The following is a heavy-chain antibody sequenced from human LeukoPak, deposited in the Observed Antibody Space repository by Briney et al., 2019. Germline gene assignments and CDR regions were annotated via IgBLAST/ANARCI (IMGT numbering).Heavy chain of an antibody. D-gene: IGHD6-19*01. CDR2: IYYSGST. J-gene: IGHJ4*02. CDR1: GGSISSYY. Sequence: SETLSLTCTVSGGSISSYYWSWIRQPPGKGLEWIGYIYYSGSTNYNPSLKSRVTISVDTSKNQFSLKLSSVTAADTAVYYWARVDSSGYGTNFDYWGQGTLVTVSS. CDR3: ARVDSSGYGTNFDY. V-gene: IGHV4-59*01.